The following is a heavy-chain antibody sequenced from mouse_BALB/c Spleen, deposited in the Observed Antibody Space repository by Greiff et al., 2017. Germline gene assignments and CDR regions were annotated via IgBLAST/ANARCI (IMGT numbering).Heavy chain of an antibody. CDR1: GYTFTSYV. D-gene: IGHD2-10*01. CDR3: ARPAYYGNYYSMDY. CDR2: INPYNDGT. Sequence: VQLKQSGPELVKPGASVKMSCKASGYTFTSYVMHWVKQKPGQGLEWIGYINPYNDGTKYNEKFKGKATLTSDKTSSTAYMELLSLTSEDSAVYYCARPAYYGNYYSMDYWGQGTSVTVSS. V-gene: IGHV1-14*01. J-gene: IGHJ4*01.